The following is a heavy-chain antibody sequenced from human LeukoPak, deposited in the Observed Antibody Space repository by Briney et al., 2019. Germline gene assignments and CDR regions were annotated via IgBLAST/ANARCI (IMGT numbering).Heavy chain of an antibody. CDR2: IKSKTDGGTT. CDR3: TTGWGPSYYYYYGMDV. V-gene: IGHV3-15*01. CDR1: GFTFSSAW. Sequence: GGSLRLSCAASGFTFSSAWMSWVRQAPGKGLEWVGRIKSKTDGGTTDYAAPVKGRFTISRDDSKNTLYLQTNSLKTEDTAVYYCTTGWGPSYYYYYGMDVWGQGTTVTVSS. J-gene: IGHJ6*02. D-gene: IGHD7-27*01.